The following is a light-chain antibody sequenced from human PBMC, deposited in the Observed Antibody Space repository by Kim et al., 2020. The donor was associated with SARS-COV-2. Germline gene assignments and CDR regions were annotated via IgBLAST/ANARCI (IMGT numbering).Light chain of an antibody. Sequence: ASVGARVTISCRASHSISFWLAWYQQKPGKAPKLLIYDASSLQSGVPSRFSGSGSGTEFTLTISSLQPDDFGTYYCQQYNSYSRTFGGGTKVDIK. J-gene: IGKJ4*01. CDR1: HSISFW. V-gene: IGKV1-5*01. CDR3: QQYNSYSRT. CDR2: DAS.